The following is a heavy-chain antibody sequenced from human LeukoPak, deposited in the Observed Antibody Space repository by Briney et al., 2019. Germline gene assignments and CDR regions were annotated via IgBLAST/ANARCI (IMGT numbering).Heavy chain of an antibody. J-gene: IGHJ4*02. Sequence: PGGSLRLSCVASGFTFSSYDMNWVRQAPGKGLEWVLSVGTSGSGTYYADSVKGRFTISRDNSKNTLSLHMNSLRAEDTAVYYCATSRFLWGQGTLVTVSS. D-gene: IGHD2/OR15-2a*01. CDR1: GFTFSSYD. CDR3: ATSRFL. V-gene: IGHV3-23*01. CDR2: VGTSGSGT.